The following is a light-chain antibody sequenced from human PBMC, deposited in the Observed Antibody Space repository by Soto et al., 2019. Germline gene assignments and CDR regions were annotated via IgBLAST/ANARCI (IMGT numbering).Light chain of an antibody. CDR3: QQRGKWPST. Sequence: EIVLTQSPRPLSLSPGETATLSCRASQSVDRYVAWYQQKLGQAPRLLIYDAYTRATGVGARFTGSGSATDFSLTITSLVPEDFPVYYCQQRGKWPSTFGPGTKVEMK. J-gene: IGKJ2*02. CDR1: QSVDRY. CDR2: DAY. V-gene: IGKV3-11*01.